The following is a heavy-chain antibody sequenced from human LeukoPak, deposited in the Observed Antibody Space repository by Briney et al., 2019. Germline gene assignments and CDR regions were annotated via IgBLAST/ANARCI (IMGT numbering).Heavy chain of an antibody. CDR3: ARPKYSSSWYVDAVDY. V-gene: IGHV4-39*01. J-gene: IGHJ4*02. D-gene: IGHD6-13*01. Sequence: SETLSLTCTVSGGSISSSSYYWGWIRQPPGKGLEWIGSIYYSGSTYYNPSLKSRVTISVDTSKNKFYLKLRSVTAADTAVYYCARPKYSSSWYVDAVDYWGQGTLVTVSS. CDR2: IYYSGST. CDR1: GGSISSSSYY.